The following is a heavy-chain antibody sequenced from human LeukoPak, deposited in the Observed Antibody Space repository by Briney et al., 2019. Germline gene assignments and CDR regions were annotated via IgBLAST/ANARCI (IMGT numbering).Heavy chain of an antibody. Sequence: PVGSLRPSCAASGLTFCSYAMSWVRQAPGEGLEWVSAISGSGGSTYYADSVKGRFTISRGNSKNTLYLQMNSLRAEDTAVYYCAKARDSGSGHFDYWGQGTLVTVSS. D-gene: IGHD3-10*01. CDR2: ISGSGGST. V-gene: IGHV3-23*01. J-gene: IGHJ4*02. CDR1: GLTFCSYA. CDR3: AKARDSGSGHFDY.